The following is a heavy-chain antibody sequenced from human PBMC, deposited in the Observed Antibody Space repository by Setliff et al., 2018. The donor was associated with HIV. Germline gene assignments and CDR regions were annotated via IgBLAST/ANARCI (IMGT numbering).Heavy chain of an antibody. CDR3: VRHAGSAWSFLDF. D-gene: IGHD6-19*01. J-gene: IGHJ4*02. Sequence: SETLSLTCAVYGGSFSGYYWSWIRQPPGKGLEWIGEINHSGSTNYNPSLKSRVTISVDTSKNQFSLKLSSVTAADTAVFYCVRHAGSAWSFLDFWGQGALVTVSS. CDR1: GGSFSGYY. CDR2: INHSGST. V-gene: IGHV4-34*01.